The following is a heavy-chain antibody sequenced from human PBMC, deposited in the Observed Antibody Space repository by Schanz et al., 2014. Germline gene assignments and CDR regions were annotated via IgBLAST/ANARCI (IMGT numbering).Heavy chain of an antibody. Sequence: PGGSLRLSCAASGFTFSDHYMDWVRQAPGKGLEWVSGISGSGGSTYYADSVKGRFTISRDNSKNTLYLQMNSLRAEDTAVYYCAKDPSHGDYDYYFDYWGQGTLVTVSS. CDR1: GFTFSDHY. CDR3: AKDPSHGDYDYYFDY. CDR2: ISGSGGST. D-gene: IGHD3-22*01. V-gene: IGHV3-23*01. J-gene: IGHJ4*02.